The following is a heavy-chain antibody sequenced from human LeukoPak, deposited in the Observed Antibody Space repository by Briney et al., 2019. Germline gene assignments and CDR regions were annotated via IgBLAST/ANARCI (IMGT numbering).Heavy chain of an antibody. Sequence: PSETLSLTCTVSGGSISSGSYYWSWIRQPAGKGLEWIGRIYTSGSTNYNPSLKSRVTISVDTSKNQFSLKLSSVTAADTAVYYCARSKGSNGDDYWGQGTLVTVSS. D-gene: IGHD3-10*01. CDR2: IYTSGST. CDR3: ARSKGSNGDDY. J-gene: IGHJ4*02. CDR1: GGSISSGSYY. V-gene: IGHV4-61*02.